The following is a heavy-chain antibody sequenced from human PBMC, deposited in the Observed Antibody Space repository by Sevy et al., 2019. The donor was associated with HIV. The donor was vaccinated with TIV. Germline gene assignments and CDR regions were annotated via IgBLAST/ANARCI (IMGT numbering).Heavy chain of an antibody. CDR3: ARDVEYYYDSSGHYYPTSSFDS. D-gene: IGHD3-22*01. CDR2: ISRAGLSI. V-gene: IGHV3-48*01. J-gene: IGHJ4*02. CDR1: EFTFSDYN. Sequence: GGSLRLSCEASEFTFSDYNMNWVRQAPGKGLEWVSYISRAGLSIFYADSVKGRFTVSRDNARDSLFLQMDSLRAEDTAVYYCARDVEYYYDSSGHYYPTSSFDSWGRGTLVTVSS.